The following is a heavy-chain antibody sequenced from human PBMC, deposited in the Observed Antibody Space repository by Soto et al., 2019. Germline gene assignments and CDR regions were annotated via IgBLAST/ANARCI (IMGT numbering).Heavy chain of an antibody. J-gene: IGHJ4*02. V-gene: IGHV1-69*04. CDR1: GGTFSSYT. CDR2: IIPILGIA. CDR3: ARDRVYCSSTRCSARFDY. D-gene: IGHD2-2*01. Sequence: SVKVSCKASGGTFSSYTISWVRQAPGQGLEWMGRIIPILGIANYAQKFQGRVTITADKSTSTAYMELSSLRSEDTAVYYCARDRVYCSSTRCSARFDYWGKGTLVPVSS.